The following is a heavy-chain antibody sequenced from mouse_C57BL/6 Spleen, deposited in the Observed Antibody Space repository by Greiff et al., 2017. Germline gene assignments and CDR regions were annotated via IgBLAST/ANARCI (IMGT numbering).Heavy chain of an antibody. CDR2: SWWDDDK. J-gene: IGHJ3*01. V-gene: IGHV8-8*01. D-gene: IGHD3-2*02. CDR1: GFSLSTFGMG. Sequence: QVTLKVSGPGILQPSQTLSLTCSFSGFSLSTFGMGVGWIRQPSGKGLEWLAHSWWDDDKYYNPAPKSRLTISKDTSKTQVFLKIANVNTADTATYYCARLDSSGAWGFAYWGQGTLVTVSA. CDR3: ARLDSSGAWGFAY.